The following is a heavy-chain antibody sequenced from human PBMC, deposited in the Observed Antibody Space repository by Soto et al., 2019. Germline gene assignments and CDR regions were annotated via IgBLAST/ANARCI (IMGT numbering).Heavy chain of an antibody. CDR1: GFTFSSYA. CDR3: VSAHVDTMIVVVNWYFDL. V-gene: IGHV3-64D*08. CDR2: ISSNGGST. J-gene: IGHJ2*01. D-gene: IGHD3-22*01. Sequence: GGSLRLSCSASGFTFSSYAMHWVRQAPGKGLEYVSAISSNGGSTYYADSVKGRFTISRDNSKNTLYLQMSSLRAEDTAVYYCVSAHVDTMIVVVNWYFDLWGRGTLVTVSS.